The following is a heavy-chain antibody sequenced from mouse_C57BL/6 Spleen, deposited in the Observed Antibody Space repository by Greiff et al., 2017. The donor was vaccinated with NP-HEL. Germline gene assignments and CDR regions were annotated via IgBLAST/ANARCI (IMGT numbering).Heavy chain of an antibody. CDR3: ARSLLLRSYFDF. V-gene: IGHV1-4*01. J-gene: IGHJ2*01. CDR2: INPSSGYT. CDR1: GYTFTSYT. D-gene: IGHD1-1*01. Sequence: QVQLQQSGAELARPGASVKMSCKASGYTFTSYTMHWVKQRPGQGLEWIGYINPSSGYTKYNQKFKDKATLTADKSSGTAYMQLSSLTSEDSAVYYCARSLLLRSYFDFWGQGTTLTVSS.